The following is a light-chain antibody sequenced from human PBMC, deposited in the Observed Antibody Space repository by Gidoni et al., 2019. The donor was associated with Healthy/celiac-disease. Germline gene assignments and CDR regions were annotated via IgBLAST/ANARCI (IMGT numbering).Light chain of an antibody. V-gene: IGLV2-23*01. CDR3: CSYAGSSTV. Sequence: GQSITISCTGTSSDVGSYNLVSWYQQHPGKAPKLMIYEGSKRPSGVSNRFSGSKSGNTASLTISGLQAEDEADYYCCSYAGSSTVFGGGTKLTVL. J-gene: IGLJ2*01. CDR2: EGS. CDR1: SSDVGSYNL.